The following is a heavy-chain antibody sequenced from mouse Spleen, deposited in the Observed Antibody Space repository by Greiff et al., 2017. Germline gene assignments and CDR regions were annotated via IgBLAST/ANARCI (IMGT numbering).Heavy chain of an antibody. D-gene: IGHD3-2*01. J-gene: IGHJ4*01. V-gene: IGHV14-4*01. CDR3: TTDSSGSSAMDY. CDR1: GFNIKDDY. CDR2: IDPENGDT. Sequence: VQLQQSGAELVRPGASVKLSCTASGFNIKDDYMHWVKQRPEQGLEWIGWIDPENGDTEYASKFQGKATITADTSSNTAYLQLSSLTSEDTAVYYCTTDSSGSSAMDYWGQGTSVTVSS.